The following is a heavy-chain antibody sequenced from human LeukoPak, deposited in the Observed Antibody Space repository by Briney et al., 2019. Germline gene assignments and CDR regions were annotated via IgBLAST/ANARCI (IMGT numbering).Heavy chain of an antibody. J-gene: IGHJ1*01. CDR2: IKQDGSEK. CDR1: GFTFSSYS. Sequence: GGSLRLSCAASGFTFSSYSMNWVRQAPGKGLEWVANIKQDGSEKYYVDSVKGRFTISRDNAKNSLYLQMNSLRAEDTAVYYCAREGATLAEYLQHWGQGTLVTVSS. D-gene: IGHD1-26*01. V-gene: IGHV3-7*01. CDR3: AREGATLAEYLQH.